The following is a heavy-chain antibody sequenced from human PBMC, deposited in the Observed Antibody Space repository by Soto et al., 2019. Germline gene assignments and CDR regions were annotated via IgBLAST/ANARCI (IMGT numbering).Heavy chain of an antibody. D-gene: IGHD6-13*01. J-gene: IGHJ5*02. V-gene: IGHV4-59*12. CDR1: GGSISSYY. Sequence: PSETLSLTCTVSGGSISSYYWSWIRQPPGKGLEWIGYIYYSGSTNYNPSLKSRVTISVDTSKNQFSLKLSSVTAADTAVYYCARERGSSWYKSGGGFDPWGQGTLVTAPQ. CDR2: IYYSGST. CDR3: ARERGSSWYKSGGGFDP.